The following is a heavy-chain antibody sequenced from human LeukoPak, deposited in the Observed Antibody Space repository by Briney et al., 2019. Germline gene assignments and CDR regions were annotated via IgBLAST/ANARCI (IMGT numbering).Heavy chain of an antibody. CDR1: GGSISSYH. J-gene: IGHJ4*02. CDR2: IYTSGST. D-gene: IGHD2-15*01. CDR3: ARTLGYCSGGSCYYDY. Sequence: SETLSLTCTVSGGSISSYHWSWIRQPAGKGLEWIGRIYTSGSTNYNPSLKSRVTMSVDTSKNQFSLKLSSVTAADTAVYYCARTLGYCSGGSCYYDYWGQGTLVTVSS. V-gene: IGHV4-4*07.